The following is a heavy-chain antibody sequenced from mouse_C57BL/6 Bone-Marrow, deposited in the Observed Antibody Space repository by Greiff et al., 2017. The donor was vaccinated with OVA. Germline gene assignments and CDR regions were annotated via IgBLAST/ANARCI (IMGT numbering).Heavy chain of an antibody. Sequence: EVQLQQSVAELVRPGASVKLSCTASGFNIKNTYMHWVKQRPEQGLEWIGRIDPANGNTKYAPKFQGKATITADTSSNTAYLQLSSLTSEDTAIYYGALYYYGSSLHWYFDVWGTGTTVTVSS. V-gene: IGHV14-3*01. J-gene: IGHJ1*03. CDR1: GFNIKNTY. D-gene: IGHD1-1*01. CDR2: IDPANGNT. CDR3: ALYYYGSSLHWYFDV.